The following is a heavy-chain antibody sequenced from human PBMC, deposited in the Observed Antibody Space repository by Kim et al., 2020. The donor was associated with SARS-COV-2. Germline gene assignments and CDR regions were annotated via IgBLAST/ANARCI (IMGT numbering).Heavy chain of an antibody. J-gene: IGHJ4*02. CDR1: GFTFSDYY. Sequence: GGSLRLSCAASGFTFSDYYMSWIRQAPGKGLEWVSYISSSSSYTNYADSVKGRFTISRDNAKNSLYLQMNSLRAEDTAVYYCARDRGNWEGFDYWGQGTLVTVSS. CDR3: ARDRGNWEGFDY. V-gene: IGHV3-11*06. D-gene: IGHD7-27*01. CDR2: ISSSSSYT.